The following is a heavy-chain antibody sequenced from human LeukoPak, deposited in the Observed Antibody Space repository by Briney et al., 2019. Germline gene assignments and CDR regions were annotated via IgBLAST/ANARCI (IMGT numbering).Heavy chain of an antibody. J-gene: IGHJ4*02. CDR1: GFTFSNYA. V-gene: IGHV3-23*01. CDR3: ARGYSGYDFGY. D-gene: IGHD5-12*01. Sequence: PGGSLRLSCAASGFTFSNYAMSWVRQAPGKGLEWVSALSGSGGSTYYADSVKGRFTISRDNAKNSLYLQMNSLRAEDTAVYYCARGYSGYDFGYWGQGTLVTVSS. CDR2: LSGSGGST.